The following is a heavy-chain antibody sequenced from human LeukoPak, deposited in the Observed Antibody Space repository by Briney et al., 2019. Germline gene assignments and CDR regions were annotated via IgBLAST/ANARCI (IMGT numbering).Heavy chain of an antibody. J-gene: IGHJ4*02. CDR3: ARDLPLSADIVVVPAAPFDY. CDR2: IKQDGSEK. V-gene: IGHV3-7*01. Sequence: GGSLRLSCAASGFTFSSYWMSWVRQAPGKGLEWVANIKQDGSEKYYVDSVKGRFTISRDNAKNSLYLQMNSLRAGDTAVYYCARDLPLSADIVVVPAAPFDYWGQGTLVTVSS. CDR1: GFTFSSYW. D-gene: IGHD2-2*01.